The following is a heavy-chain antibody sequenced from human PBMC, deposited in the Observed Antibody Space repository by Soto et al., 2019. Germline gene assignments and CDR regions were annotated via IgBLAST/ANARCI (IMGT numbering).Heavy chain of an antibody. CDR3: ASDAPYGSGSYSNRDAFDI. CDR2: ISYSGST. V-gene: IGHV4-31*03. Sequence: QVQLQESGPGLVKPSQTLSLTCTVSGGSISSGGYYWSWIRQHPGKGLEWIGSISYSGSTYYNPSLKSRVTLLVYTSNNQFSLKLSSVTAADTAVYYCASDAPYGSGSYSNRDAFDIWGKGTMVTVSS. J-gene: IGHJ3*02. D-gene: IGHD3-10*01. CDR1: GGSISSGGYY.